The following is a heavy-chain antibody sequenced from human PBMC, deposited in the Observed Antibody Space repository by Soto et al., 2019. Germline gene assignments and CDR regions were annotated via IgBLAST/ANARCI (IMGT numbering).Heavy chain of an antibody. Sequence: ASVKVSCKASGYTFTTYYMHWVRQAPGQGLEWMGIISPDGGRTNYAQEFQGRVSITADESTNTAYMQLNRLRSEDTAMYYCARGDTAPEGAWFDPWGQGTLVTVSS. CDR3: ARGDTAPEGAWFDP. V-gene: IGHV1-46*01. CDR1: GYTFTTYY. CDR2: ISPDGGRT. D-gene: IGHD1-26*01. J-gene: IGHJ5*02.